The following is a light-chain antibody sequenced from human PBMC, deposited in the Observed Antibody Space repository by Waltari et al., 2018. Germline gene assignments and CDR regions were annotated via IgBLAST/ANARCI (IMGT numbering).Light chain of an antibody. CDR3: QQRGSWPRVT. CDR2: DAS. V-gene: IGKV3-11*01. J-gene: IGKJ5*01. Sequence: ENVLTQSPATLSLSPGESAPLSCRASQSVSSYLAWYQQKPGQAPRLLIYDASNRAPGIPARFSGSGSGTDFTLTISSLEPEDFAVYYCQQRGSWPRVTFGQGTRLEIK. CDR1: QSVSSY.